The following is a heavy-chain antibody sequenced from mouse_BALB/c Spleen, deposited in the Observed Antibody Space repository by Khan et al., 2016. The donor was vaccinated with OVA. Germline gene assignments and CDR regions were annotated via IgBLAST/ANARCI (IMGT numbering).Heavy chain of an antibody. V-gene: IGHV5-6*02. Sequence: EVKLVESGGDLVKPGGSLKLSCAASGFTFSSYSMSWVRQTPDKRLEWVASISSGGDYTYYTDSVKGRFTISSDNAKNTLYLHMHVLQSEDAAIYYCADHVTGSFAYWGQGTLVTVSA. CDR2: ISSGGDYT. J-gene: IGHJ3*01. CDR3: ADHVTGSFAY. CDR1: GFTFSSYS. D-gene: IGHD4-1*01.